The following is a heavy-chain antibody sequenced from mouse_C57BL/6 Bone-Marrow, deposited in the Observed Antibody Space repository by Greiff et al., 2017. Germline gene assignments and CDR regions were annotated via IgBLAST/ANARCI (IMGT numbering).Heavy chain of an antibody. D-gene: IGHD1-1*01. V-gene: IGHV1-15*01. J-gene: IGHJ2*01. CDR3: TRGRIYYYGSSDGYYFDY. CDR2: IDPETGGT. CDR1: GYTFTDYE. Sequence: VQLQQSGAELVRPGASVTLSCKASGYTFTDYEMHWVKQTPVHGLEWIGAIDPETGGTAYNQKFKGKAILTADKSSSTAYMELRSLTSEDSAVYYCTRGRIYYYGSSDGYYFDYWGQGTTLTVSS.